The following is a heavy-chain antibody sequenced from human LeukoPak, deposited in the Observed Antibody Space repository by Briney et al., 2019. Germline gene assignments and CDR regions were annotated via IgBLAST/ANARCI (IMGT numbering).Heavy chain of an antibody. CDR2: IYTSGST. Sequence: SETLSLTCTVSGVSISSYFWSWVRQPAGKGLEWIGRIYTSGSTKYNPSLQSRVTMSLDTSKKQLSLDLGSVTAADTAVYYCARAGTSGGLCDYWGQGILVTVSS. V-gene: IGHV4-4*07. CDR1: GVSISSYF. D-gene: IGHD1-14*01. J-gene: IGHJ4*02. CDR3: ARAGTSGGLCDY.